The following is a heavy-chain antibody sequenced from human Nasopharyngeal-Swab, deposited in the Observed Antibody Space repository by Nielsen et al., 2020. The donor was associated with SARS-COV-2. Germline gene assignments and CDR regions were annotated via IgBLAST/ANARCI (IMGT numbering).Heavy chain of an antibody. CDR2: IYYSGST. D-gene: IGHD3-3*01. J-gene: IGHJ4*02. Sequence: SETLSLTCTVSGGSISSGGYYWSWIRQHPGKGLDWIGYIYYSGSTYYNPSLKSRVTISVDTTKNQFSLKLSSVTAADTAVYYCARALRATIFGVVSSFDYWGQGTLVTVSS. V-gene: IGHV4-31*03. CDR3: ARALRATIFGVVSSFDY. CDR1: GGSISSGGYY.